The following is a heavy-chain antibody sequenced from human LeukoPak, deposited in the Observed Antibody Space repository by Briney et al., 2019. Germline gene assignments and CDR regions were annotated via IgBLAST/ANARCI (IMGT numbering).Heavy chain of an antibody. CDR2: INHSGST. D-gene: IGHD3-22*01. CDR3: GRCRSSGYPPNYFYYGMAV. CDR1: GGSISGYY. J-gene: IGHJ6*02. Sequence: PSETLSLTCAVYGGSISGYYWSWISQPPGKGLEWIGEINHSGSTNYNPSLKSRVTISVDTSKNQFSLKLSSVTAADTAVYYCGRCRSSGYPPNYFYYGMAVWGQGTTLTVPS. V-gene: IGHV4-34*01.